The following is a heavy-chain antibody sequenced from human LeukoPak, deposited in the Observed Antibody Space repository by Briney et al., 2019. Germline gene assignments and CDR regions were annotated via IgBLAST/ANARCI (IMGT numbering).Heavy chain of an antibody. CDR1: GGSISSYY. CDR2: IYTSGST. CDR3: ARGGGDGGPLDY. Sequence: AETLSLTCAVSGGSISSYYWSWIRQPAGKGLEWIGRIYTSGSTNYNPSLKSRVTMSVDTSKNQFSLKLSSVTAADTAVYYCARGGGDGGPLDYWGQGTLVTVSS. D-gene: IGHD5-12*01. V-gene: IGHV4-4*07. J-gene: IGHJ4*02.